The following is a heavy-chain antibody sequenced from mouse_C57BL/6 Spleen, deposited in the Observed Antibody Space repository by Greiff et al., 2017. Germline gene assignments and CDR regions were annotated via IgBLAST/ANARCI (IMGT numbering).Heavy chain of an antibody. Sequence: EVMLVESGGGLVQPGGSLKLSCAASGFTFSDYYMYWVRQTPEKRLEWVAYISNGGGSTYYPDTVQGRFTISRDNAKNTLYLQMSRLKSEDTAMYYCARTYYGSSPAWFAYWGQGTLVTVSA. CDR2: ISNGGGST. J-gene: IGHJ3*01. CDR3: ARTYYGSSPAWFAY. V-gene: IGHV5-12*01. D-gene: IGHD1-1*01. CDR1: GFTFSDYY.